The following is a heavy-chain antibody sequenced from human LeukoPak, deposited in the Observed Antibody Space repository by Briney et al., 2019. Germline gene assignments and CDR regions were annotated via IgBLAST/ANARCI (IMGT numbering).Heavy chain of an antibody. D-gene: IGHD1-7*01. CDR3: ARLITGTTEALVGWFDP. J-gene: IGHJ5*02. CDR1: GYTFTSYG. CDR2: ISAYNGNT. Sequence: ASVEVSCKASGYTFTSYGISWVRQAPGQGLEWMGWISAYNGNTNYAQKLQGRVTMTTDTSTSTAYMELRSLRSDDTAVYYCARLITGTTEALVGWFDPWGQGTLVTVSS. V-gene: IGHV1-18*01.